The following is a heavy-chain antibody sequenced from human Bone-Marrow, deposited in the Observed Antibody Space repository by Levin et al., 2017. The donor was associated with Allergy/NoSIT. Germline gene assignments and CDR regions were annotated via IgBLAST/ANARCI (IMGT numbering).Heavy chain of an antibody. J-gene: IGHJ4*02. CDR2: INCDGSTT. D-gene: IGHD2-2*01. CDR3: ARRASTYGDY. CDR1: GFTFSSYW. Sequence: GGSLRLSCAASGFTFSSYWMHWVRQAPGKGLVWVSRINCDGSTTTYADSVKGRFTISRDNAKNTLYLQMNSLRAEDTAVYYCARRASTYGDYWGQGTLVTVSS. V-gene: IGHV3-74*01.